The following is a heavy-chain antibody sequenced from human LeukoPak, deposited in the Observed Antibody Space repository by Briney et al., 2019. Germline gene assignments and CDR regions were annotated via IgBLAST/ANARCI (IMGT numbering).Heavy chain of an antibody. CDR3: ARGRAAVVGNWFDP. D-gene: IGHD2-15*01. J-gene: IGHJ5*02. CDR1: GGSFSGYY. CDR2: INHSGST. Sequence: SETLSLTCAVYGGSFSGYYWSWIRQPPGKGLEWIGEINHSGSTNYNPSLKSRVTISVDTSKNQFSLKLSSVTAADTAVYCCARGRAAVVGNWFDPWGQGTLVTVSS. V-gene: IGHV4-34*01.